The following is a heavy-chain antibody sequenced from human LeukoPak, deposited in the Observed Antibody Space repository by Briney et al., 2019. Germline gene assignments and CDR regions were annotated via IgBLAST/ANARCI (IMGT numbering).Heavy chain of an antibody. CDR3: ATSPAGPFDY. CDR2: IYYSGST. Sequence: SETLSLTCTVSGGSISSSSYYWGWLRQPPGKGLEWIGSIYYSGSTYYNPSLKSRVTISVDTSKNQFSLKLSSVTAADTAVYYCATSPAGPFDYWGQGTLVTVSS. CDR1: GGSISSSSYY. D-gene: IGHD1-14*01. J-gene: IGHJ4*02. V-gene: IGHV4-39*07.